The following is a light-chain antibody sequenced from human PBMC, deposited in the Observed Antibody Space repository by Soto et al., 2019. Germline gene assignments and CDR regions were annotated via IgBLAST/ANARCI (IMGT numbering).Light chain of an antibody. CDR3: CSNAGSSTLV. Sequence: QSALTQPASVSGSPGQSITISCTGTSSDVGSYNLVSWYQHNPGKAPKLLIYEGTKRPSGVSSRFSGSKSGNTASLTISGLQAEDEAHYYCCSNAGSSTLVFGGGTKLPVL. CDR1: SSDVGSYNL. J-gene: IGLJ2*01. V-gene: IGLV2-23*01. CDR2: EGT.